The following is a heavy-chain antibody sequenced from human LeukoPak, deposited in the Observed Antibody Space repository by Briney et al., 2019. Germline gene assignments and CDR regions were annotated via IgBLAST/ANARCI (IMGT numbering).Heavy chain of an antibody. CDR3: ARGHRYGFLSGDHYYYYMDV. CDR1: GYTFTGYY. J-gene: IGHJ6*03. CDR2: INPKSGGT. D-gene: IGHD5-18*01. V-gene: IGHV1-2*02. Sequence: ASVKVSCKASGYTFTGYYMYWVRQAPGQGLDWMGWINPKSGGTNYAQKFQGRVTMTRDTSISTAYMELRRLRSYDTAVYYCARGHRYGFLSGDHYYYYMDVWGKGTSVTISS.